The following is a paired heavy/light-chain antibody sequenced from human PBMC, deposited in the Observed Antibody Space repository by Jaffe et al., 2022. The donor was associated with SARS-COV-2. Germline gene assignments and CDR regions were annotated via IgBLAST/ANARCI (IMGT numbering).Heavy chain of an antibody. CDR2: ISYDASIK. Sequence: QVQLVESGGGVVQPGRSLRLSCAASGFTFSTYTMHWVRQAPGKGLEWLAVISYDASIKYYTDSVKGRFSISRDNSRNTLSLQMNSLRPDETAFYYCARSRYTHERIGYQDLDYWGQGTLVTVSS. D-gene: IGHD3-22*01. CDR3: ARSRYTHERIGYQDLDY. CDR1: GFTFSTYT. J-gene: IGHJ4*02. V-gene: IGHV3-30*10.
Light chain of an antibody. V-gene: IGKV4-1*01. CDR1: QNVLYSSNNKDY. J-gene: IGKJ2*01. CDR3: QQYYRIPYT. CDR2: WAS. Sequence: DIVLTQSPDSLAVSLGERATINCKSSQNVLYSSNNKDYLAWYQQKPGQPPTLLIYWASTRESGVPDRFSGSGSGTDFTLTISTLQAEDVAVYYCQQYYRIPYTFGQGTKLEIK.